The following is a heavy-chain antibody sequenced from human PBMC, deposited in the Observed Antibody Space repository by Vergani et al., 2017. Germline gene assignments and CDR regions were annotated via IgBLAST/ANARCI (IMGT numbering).Heavy chain of an antibody. Sequence: QVQLVESGGGVVQPGGSLRLSCAASGFTFNSYGMHWVRQAPGKGLEWVASIRSDESRRYYGDSMEGPFTISRDNSKNTLYLQMKSLRPEDTAVYYCARMDIGGGGREAPVFDHWGQGALVTVTS. D-gene: IGHD5-12*01. J-gene: IGHJ4*02. CDR1: GFTFNSYG. CDR2: IRSDESRR. CDR3: ARMDIGGGGREAPVFDH. V-gene: IGHV3-30*02.